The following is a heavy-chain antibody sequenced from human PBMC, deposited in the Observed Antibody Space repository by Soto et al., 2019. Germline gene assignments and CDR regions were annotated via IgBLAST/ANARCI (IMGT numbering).Heavy chain of an antibody. J-gene: IGHJ4*02. CDR3: ARGSHNSAWG. CDR2: TYYRSKWYY. Sequence: SQTLSLTCAISGDSVSSNSAAWGWIRQSPSRGLEWLGRTYYRSKWYYDYALSVKSRITINADTSKNQFSLQLNSVTPEDTAVYYCARGSHNSAWGWGQGTLVTVSS. CDR1: GDSVSSNSAA. D-gene: IGHD6-19*01. V-gene: IGHV6-1*01.